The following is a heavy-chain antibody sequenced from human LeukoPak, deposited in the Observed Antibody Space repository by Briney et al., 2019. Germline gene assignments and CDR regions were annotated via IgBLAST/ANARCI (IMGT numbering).Heavy chain of an antibody. J-gene: IGHJ6*02. D-gene: IGHD6-19*01. CDR3: AKDCPQSCSGWYLNYGMDV. Sequence: ASVKVSCKASGYTFTSYYMHWVRQAPGQGLEWMGIINPSGGSTSYAQKFQGRVTMTRDTSTSSLYMELSSLRSEDTAVYYCAKDCPQSCSGWYLNYGMDVWGQGTTVTVSS. CDR1: GYTFTSYY. V-gene: IGHV1-46*01. CDR2: INPSGGST.